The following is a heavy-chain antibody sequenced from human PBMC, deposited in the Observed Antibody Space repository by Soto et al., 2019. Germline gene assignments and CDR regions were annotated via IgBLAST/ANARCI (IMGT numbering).Heavy chain of an antibody. Sequence: EVQLVESGGGLVQPGGSLRVSCAASGFTFNTFWMNWVRQTPGKGLEWVANIKQDGNEKFYVDSVRGRFTISRDNAENSPYLQMNSLRDEDTAVYYCAGGTGWLIDYWVQGTLVTVSA. D-gene: IGHD6-19*01. V-gene: IGHV3-7*01. CDR2: IKQDGNEK. CDR3: AGGTGWLIDY. J-gene: IGHJ4*02. CDR1: GFTFNTFW.